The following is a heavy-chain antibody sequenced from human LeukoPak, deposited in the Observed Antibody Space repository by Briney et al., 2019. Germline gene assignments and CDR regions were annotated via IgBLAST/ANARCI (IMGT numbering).Heavy chain of an antibody. CDR1: GYTFTSYG. CDR2: ISAYTGNT. CDR3: ARVAAGDIVVVVAAPGDAFDI. J-gene: IGHJ3*02. D-gene: IGHD2-15*01. Sequence: GASVKVSCKASGYTFTSYGISWVRQAPGQGLEWMGWISAYTGNTNYAQKLQGRVTMTTDTSTSTAYMELRSLRSDDTAVYYCARVAAGDIVVVVAAPGDAFDIWGQGTMVTVSS. V-gene: IGHV1-18*01.